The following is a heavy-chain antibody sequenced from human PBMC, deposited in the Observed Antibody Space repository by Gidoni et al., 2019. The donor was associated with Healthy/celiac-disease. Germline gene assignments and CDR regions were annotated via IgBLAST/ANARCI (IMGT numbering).Heavy chain of an antibody. CDR2: IYYSGST. D-gene: IGHD4-17*01. J-gene: IGHJ4*02. CDR3: ARVRATVTHFYFDY. CDR1: VGSISSGGYY. V-gene: IGHV4-31*03. Sequence: QVQLQESAPGLVTPSQTLSLPCTVSVGSISSGGYYWSWIRQHPGKGLECIGYIYYSGSTYYYPSLKSRVTISVDTSKNKFSLKLSSVTAADTAVYYCARVRATVTHFYFDYWGQGTLVTVSS.